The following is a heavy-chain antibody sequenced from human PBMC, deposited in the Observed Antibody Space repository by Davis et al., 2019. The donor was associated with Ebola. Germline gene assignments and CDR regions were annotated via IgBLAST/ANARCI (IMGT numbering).Heavy chain of an antibody. CDR3: ARVYYYYYGMDV. CDR1: GFTVSSNY. J-gene: IGHJ6*02. V-gene: IGHV3-66*01. CDR2: IYSGGST. Sequence: GESLKISCAASGFTVSSNYMSRVRQAPGKGLEWVSVIYSGGSTYYADSVKGRFTISRDNSKNTLYLQMNSLRAEDTAVYYCARVYYYYYGMDVWGQGTTVTVSS.